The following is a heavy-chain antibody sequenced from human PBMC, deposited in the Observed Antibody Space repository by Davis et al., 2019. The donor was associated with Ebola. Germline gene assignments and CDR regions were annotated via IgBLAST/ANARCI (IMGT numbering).Heavy chain of an antibody. J-gene: IGHJ4*02. CDR3: ARPQRGYSSSSFDY. CDR2: ISAYNGNT. V-gene: IGHV1-18*01. Sequence: ASVKVSCKASGYTFTSYGISWVRQAPGQGLEWMGWISAYNGNTNYAQKLQGRVTMTTDTSTSTAYMELSSLRSEDTAVYYCARPQRGYSSSSFDYWGQGTLVTVSS. CDR1: GYTFTSYG. D-gene: IGHD6-13*01.